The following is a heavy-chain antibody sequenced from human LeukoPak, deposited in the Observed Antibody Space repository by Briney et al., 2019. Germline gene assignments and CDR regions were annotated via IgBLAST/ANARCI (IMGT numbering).Heavy chain of an antibody. Sequence: SVKVSCKASGYTFTGYYMHWVRQAPGQGLEWVGRIIPVVGVPNYAQKFQDRVTISADKSTGTTYMVLSSLRSEDTALFYCARDEAGDDSGAFDIWGQGTMVTVSS. D-gene: IGHD5-24*01. CDR3: ARDEAGDDSGAFDI. CDR2: IIPVVGVP. V-gene: IGHV1-69*04. J-gene: IGHJ3*02. CDR1: GYTFTGYY.